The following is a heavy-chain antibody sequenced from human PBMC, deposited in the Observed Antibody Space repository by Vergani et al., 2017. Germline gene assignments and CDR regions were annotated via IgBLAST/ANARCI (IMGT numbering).Heavy chain of an antibody. CDR3: ARGSSFGGVIVN. V-gene: IGHV4-34*01. CDR2: INHSGST. D-gene: IGHD3-16*02. Sequence: QVQLQQWGAGLLKPSETLSLTCAVYGGSFSGYYWSWIRQPPGKGLEWIGEINHSGSTNYNPSLKSRVTISVDTSKNQFSLKLSSVTAADTAVYYCARGSSFGGVIVNWGQGTLVTVSS. J-gene: IGHJ4*02. CDR1: GGSFSGYY.